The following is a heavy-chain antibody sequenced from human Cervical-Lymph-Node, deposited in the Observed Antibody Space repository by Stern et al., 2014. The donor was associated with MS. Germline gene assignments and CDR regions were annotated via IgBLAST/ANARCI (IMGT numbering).Heavy chain of an antibody. CDR1: GFTFSSYG. CDR3: AKERHGDYVFYYGMDV. V-gene: IGHV3-30*18. J-gene: IGHJ6*02. CDR2: ISYDGSNK. Sequence: QVQLGQSGGGVVQPGRSLRLSCAASGFTFSSYGMHWVRQAPGKGLEWVAVISYDGSNKYYADSVKGRVTISRDNSKNTLYLQMNSLRAEDTAVYYCAKERHGDYVFYYGMDVWGQGTTVTVSS. D-gene: IGHD4-17*01.